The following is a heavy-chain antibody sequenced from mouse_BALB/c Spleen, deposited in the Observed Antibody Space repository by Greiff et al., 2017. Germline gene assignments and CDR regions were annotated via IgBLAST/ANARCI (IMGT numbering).Heavy chain of an antibody. J-gene: IGHJ2*01. CDR2: INPSTGYT. D-gene: IGHD1-1*01. V-gene: IGHV1-7*01. CDR1: GYPFTSYW. Sequence: VQLQESGAGPAKTGASVQMSCQASGYPFTSYWIHWVKQRPGQGLEWIGYINPSTGYTEYNQKFKNKATLTADKSSSTAYMPLSSRTSEDSAVYYCDYYGSSDYFDYWGQGTTLTVSS. CDR3: DYYGSSDYFDY.